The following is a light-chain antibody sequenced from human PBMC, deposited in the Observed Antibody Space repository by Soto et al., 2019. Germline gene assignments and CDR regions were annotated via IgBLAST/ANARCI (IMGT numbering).Light chain of an antibody. CDR2: EES. CDR1: QAVPNN. CDR3: QQVKTYPRT. J-gene: IGKJ4*01. V-gene: IGKV1-9*01. Sequence: DMHFTQSPSFLSSSVGDRVAITCLPSQAVPNNMAWYQQKPGKPPKLLIYEESTLHSGVPSRFSGRKSGTQFTLTIDSLQPEDFATYYCQQVKTYPRTFGGGTKVDIK.